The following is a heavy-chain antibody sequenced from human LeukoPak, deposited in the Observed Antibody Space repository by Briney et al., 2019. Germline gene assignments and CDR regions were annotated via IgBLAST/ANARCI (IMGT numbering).Heavy chain of an antibody. D-gene: IGHD3-22*01. Sequence: PSETLSLTCSVSGGSISNYYWSWIRQPPGKGLEWIGYIYYSGSTNYNPSLKSRVTISVDTSKNQFSLKLSPVTAADTAVYYCASGHYFYDSSGSSRVYFDYWGQGTLVTVSS. CDR3: ASGHYFYDSSGSSRVYFDY. CDR2: IYYSGST. CDR1: GGSISNYY. J-gene: IGHJ4*02. V-gene: IGHV4-59*01.